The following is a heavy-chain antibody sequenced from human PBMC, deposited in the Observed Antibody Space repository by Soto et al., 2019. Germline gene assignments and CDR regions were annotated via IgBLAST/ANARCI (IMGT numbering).Heavy chain of an antibody. Sequence: GGSLRLSCAASGFTFSSYAVSWVRKAPGKGPEWISSISGSGSTIYYADSVKGRFTISRDNSKNTLYPQMSSLRAEDTAVYYCAKVFYYYDSSGYYYFDYWGQGTLVTVSS. CDR3: AKVFYYYDSSGYYYFDY. J-gene: IGHJ4*02. V-gene: IGHV3-23*01. CDR1: GFTFSSYA. CDR2: ISGSGSTI. D-gene: IGHD3-22*01.